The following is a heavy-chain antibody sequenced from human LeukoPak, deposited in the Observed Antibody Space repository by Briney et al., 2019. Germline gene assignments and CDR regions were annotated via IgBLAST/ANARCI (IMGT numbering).Heavy chain of an antibody. J-gene: IGHJ4*02. CDR3: AKGQGGSSRRAYFDY. Sequence: GGSLRLSCAASGFTFSSYAMSWARQAPGKGLEWVSAISGSGGSTYYADSVKGRFTISRDNSKNTLYLQMNSLRAEDTAVYYCAKGQGGSSRRAYFDYWGQGTLVTVSS. D-gene: IGHD1-26*01. CDR2: ISGSGGST. CDR1: GFTFSSYA. V-gene: IGHV3-23*01.